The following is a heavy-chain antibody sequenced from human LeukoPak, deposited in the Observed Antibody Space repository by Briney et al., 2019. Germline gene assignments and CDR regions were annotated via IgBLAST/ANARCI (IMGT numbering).Heavy chain of an antibody. J-gene: IGHJ4*02. CDR3: ARGYCSSTSCYFDY. V-gene: IGHV3-20*04. Sequence: RPGGSLRLSCAASGFTFSDYWMHWVRQAPGKGLEWVSGINWNGGSTGYADSVKGRFTISRDNAKNSLYLQMNSLRAEDTALYYCARGYCSSTSCYFDYWGQGTLVTVSS. D-gene: IGHD2-2*01. CDR1: GFTFSDYW. CDR2: INWNGGST.